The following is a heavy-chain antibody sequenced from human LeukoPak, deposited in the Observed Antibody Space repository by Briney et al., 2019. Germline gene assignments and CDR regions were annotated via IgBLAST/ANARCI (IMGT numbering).Heavy chain of an antibody. CDR3: VKSSGGRHGYSFDY. CDR2: IGWDGVTT. J-gene: IGHJ4*02. V-gene: IGHV3-43*01. Sequence: GGSLRLSCAASGFNFDDYTMHWVRQAPGKGLEWVSLIGWDGVTTYYADSVKGRFTISRDNSKNTLYLQMNSLRNEDTAFYYCVKSSGGRHGYSFDYWGLGTLVSVSS. D-gene: IGHD3-10*01. CDR1: GFNFDDYT.